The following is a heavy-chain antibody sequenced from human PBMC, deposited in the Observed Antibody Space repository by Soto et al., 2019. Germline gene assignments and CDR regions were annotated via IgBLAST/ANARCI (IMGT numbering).Heavy chain of an antibody. CDR3: TRGCVGTCWFEH. V-gene: IGHV3-48*04. J-gene: IGHJ4*02. D-gene: IGHD1-1*01. Sequence: EVQLVESGGASVQPGESLRLSCTGSGFRLSDYSMQWVRQAPGKGLEWVAYSSGVDRTIIFYAEFVKGRFTVSRDDAKNSMYLQMNSLRADDSAVYYCTRGCVGTCWFEHWGQGALVTVSS. CDR1: GFRLSDYS. CDR2: SSGVDRTII.